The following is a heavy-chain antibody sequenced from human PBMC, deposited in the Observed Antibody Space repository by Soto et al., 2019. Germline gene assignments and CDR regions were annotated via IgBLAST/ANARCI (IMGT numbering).Heavy chain of an antibody. CDR3: AVAAAGKYYYYYGMDV. CDR2: IIPIFCTA. V-gene: IGHV1-69*13. D-gene: IGHD6-13*01. Sequence: ASVKVSCKASGGTFSSYAISWVRQAPGQGLEWMGGIIPIFCTANYAQKFQGRVTITADESTSTAYMELSSLRSEDTAVYYCAVAAAGKYYYYYGMDVWGQGTTVTVSS. CDR1: GGTFSSYA. J-gene: IGHJ6*02.